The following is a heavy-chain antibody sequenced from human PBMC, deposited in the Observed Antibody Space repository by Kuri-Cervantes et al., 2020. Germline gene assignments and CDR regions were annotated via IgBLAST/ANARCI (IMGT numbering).Heavy chain of an antibody. CDR2: ISWNSGGI. V-gene: IGHV3-9*01. CDR3: AKDLGHYYGSGSYDY. J-gene: IGHJ4*02. Sequence: GGSLRLSCAASGFTFDDYAMHWVRQAPGKGLEWVSGISWNSGGIGYADSVKGRFTISRDNAKNSLYLQMNSLRAEDTALYYCAKDLGHYYGSGSYDYWGQGTLVTVSS. D-gene: IGHD3-10*01. CDR1: GFTFDDYA.